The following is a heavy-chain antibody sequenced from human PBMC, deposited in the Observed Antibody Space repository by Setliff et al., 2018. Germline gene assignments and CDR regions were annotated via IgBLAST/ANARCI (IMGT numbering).Heavy chain of an antibody. CDR3: ARDRSTVIRGVTSFFYYYMDV. J-gene: IGHJ6*03. D-gene: IGHD3-10*01. CDR2: IFYSDTA. CDR1: GGSIGPHY. Sequence: SETLSLTCTVSGGSIGPHYWSWIRQAPGKGLEWIGHIFYSDTAKYNPSLESRAAISVDSSKNQFSLKPRSVTAADTAVYYCARDRSTVIRGVTSFFYYYMDVWG. V-gene: IGHV4-59*11.